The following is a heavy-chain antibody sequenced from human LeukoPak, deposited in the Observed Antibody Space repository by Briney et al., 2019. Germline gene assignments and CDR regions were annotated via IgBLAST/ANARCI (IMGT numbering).Heavy chain of an antibody. CDR2: ISYDGSNK. CDR1: GFTFSSYA. J-gene: IGHJ6*02. CDR3: ARGLSSTQEKHYYYGMDV. Sequence: GGSLRLSCAASGFTFSSYAMHWVRQAPGKGLEWVAVISYDGSNKYYADSVKGRFTISRDNSKNTLYLQMNSLRAEDTAVYCCARGLSSTQEKHYYYGMDVWGQGTTVTVSS. D-gene: IGHD2-2*01. V-gene: IGHV3-30*04.